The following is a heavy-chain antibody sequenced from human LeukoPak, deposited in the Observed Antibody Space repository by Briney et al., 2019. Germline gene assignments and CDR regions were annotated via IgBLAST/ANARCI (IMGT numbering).Heavy chain of an antibody. D-gene: IGHD5-18*01. J-gene: IGHJ4*02. CDR1: GYTFTSHF. Sequence: ASVKVSCKASGYTFTSHFMHWVRQAPGQGLEWMGWINPNSGGTDYAQKFQGRVTMTRDTSISTAYMELSRLRSDDTAVYYCARGTGEGYTYGRYYFDYWGQGTLVTVSS. CDR3: ARGTGEGYTYGRYYFDY. CDR2: INPNSGGT. V-gene: IGHV1-2*02.